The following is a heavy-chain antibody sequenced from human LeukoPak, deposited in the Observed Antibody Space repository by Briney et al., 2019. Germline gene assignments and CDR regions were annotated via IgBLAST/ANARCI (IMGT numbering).Heavy chain of an antibody. CDR3: AGQNSSGLDS. CDR2: VYPSGAT. D-gene: IGHD3-22*01. Sequence: PSETLSLTCTVSGGSISGSTDHWGWIRQPPGKGLEWIGIVYPSGATYYNPSLKSRVTISVDTSKNQFSLKLSSVTATDTAVYFCAGQNSSGLDSWGQGMLVTVSS. V-gene: IGHV4-39*01. J-gene: IGHJ4*02. CDR1: GGSISGSTDH.